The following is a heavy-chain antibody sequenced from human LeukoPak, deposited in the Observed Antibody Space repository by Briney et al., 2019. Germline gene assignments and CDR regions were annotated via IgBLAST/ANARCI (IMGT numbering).Heavy chain of an antibody. CDR1: GGSISSGDYY. J-gene: IGHJ5*02. Sequence: SETLSLTCTVSGGSISSGDYYWSWIRQPPGKGLEWIGYIYYSGSTYYNPSLKSRVTISVDTSKNQFSLKPSSVTAADTAVYYCARGGRVVPAASFDPWGQGTLVTVSS. D-gene: IGHD2-2*01. CDR3: ARGGRVVPAASFDP. CDR2: IYYSGST. V-gene: IGHV4-30-4*01.